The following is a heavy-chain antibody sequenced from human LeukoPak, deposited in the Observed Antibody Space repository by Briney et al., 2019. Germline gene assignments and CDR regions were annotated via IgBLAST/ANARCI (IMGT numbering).Heavy chain of an antibody. CDR3: ARGGRLRIFGVVDRLLKTSYYFDY. V-gene: IGHV1-2*02. CDR1: GYTFTGYY. D-gene: IGHD3-3*01. CDR2: INPNSGGT. J-gene: IGHJ4*02. Sequence: ASVKVSCKASGYTFTGYYMHWVRQAPGQGLEWMGWINPNSGGTNYAQKFQGRVTMTRDTSISTAYMELSRLRSDDTAVYYCARGGRLRIFGVVDRLLKTSYYFDYWGQGTLVTVSS.